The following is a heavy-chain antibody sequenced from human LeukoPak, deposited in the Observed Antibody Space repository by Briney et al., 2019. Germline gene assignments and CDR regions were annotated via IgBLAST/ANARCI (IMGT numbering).Heavy chain of an antibody. J-gene: IGHJ4*02. CDR1: GFTFDDYG. D-gene: IGHD3-16*01. Sequence: PGGSLRLSCAASGFTFDDYGMSWVRQAPGKGLEWVSGLNRNGDITGYADSVKGRFIISRDNAKNSLYLQMDSLRAEDTALYHCARKGVGGELGGFDYWGQGTLVTVSS. V-gene: IGHV3-20*01. CDR2: LNRNGDIT. CDR3: ARKGVGGELGGFDY.